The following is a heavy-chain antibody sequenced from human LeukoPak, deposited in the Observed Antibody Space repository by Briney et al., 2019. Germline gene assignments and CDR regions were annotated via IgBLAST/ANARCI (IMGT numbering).Heavy chain of an antibody. CDR1: GFTFSSYA. CDR3: AKDYYDSSGPWKFGYYYYGMDV. D-gene: IGHD3-22*01. Sequence: GGSLRLSCAASGFTFSSYAMSWVRQAPGKGLEWVSAISGSGGSTYYAHSVKGRFTISRDNSKNTLYLQMNSLRAEDTAVYYCAKDYYDSSGPWKFGYYYYGMDVWGQGTTVTVSS. J-gene: IGHJ6*02. CDR2: ISGSGGST. V-gene: IGHV3-23*01.